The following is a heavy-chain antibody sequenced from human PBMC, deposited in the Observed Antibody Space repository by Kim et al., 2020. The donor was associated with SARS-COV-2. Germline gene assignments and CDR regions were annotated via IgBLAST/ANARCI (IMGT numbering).Heavy chain of an antibody. Sequence: SQTLSLTCTVSGGSISSSSYYWGWIRQPPGKGLEWIGSIYYSGSTYYNPSLKSRVTISVDTSKNQFSLKLSSVTAAATAVYYCAGLPGYSSGWYIDYWGQGTLGTVSS. D-gene: IGHD6-19*01. CDR3: AGLPGYSSGWYIDY. V-gene: IGHV4-39*01. CDR1: GGSISSSSYY. CDR2: IYYSGST. J-gene: IGHJ4*02.